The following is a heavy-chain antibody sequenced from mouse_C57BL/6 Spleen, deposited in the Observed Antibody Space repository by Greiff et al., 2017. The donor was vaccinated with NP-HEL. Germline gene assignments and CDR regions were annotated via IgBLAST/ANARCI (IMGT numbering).Heavy chain of an antibody. V-gene: IGHV5-4*01. J-gene: IGHJ3*01. CDR3: AREGAYYSNSWFAY. CDR2: ISDGGSYT. D-gene: IGHD2-5*01. Sequence: EVKLEESGGGLVKPGGSLKLSCAASGFTFSSYAMSWVRQTPEKGLEWVATISDGGSYTYYPDNVKGRFTISRDNAKNNLYLQMSHLKSEDTAMYYCAREGAYYSNSWFAYWGQGTLVTVSA. CDR1: GFTFSSYA.